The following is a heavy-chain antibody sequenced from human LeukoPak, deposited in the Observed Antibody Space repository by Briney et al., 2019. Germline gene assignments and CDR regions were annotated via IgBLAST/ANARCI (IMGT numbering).Heavy chain of an antibody. CDR3: ARVQGRYDAFDI. CDR1: GFTFSSYE. J-gene: IGHJ3*02. V-gene: IGHV3-48*03. CDR2: ISSSGSTI. Sequence: VGSLRLSCAASGFTFSSYEMNWVRQAPGKGLEWVSYISSSGSTIYYADSVKGRFTISRDNAKNSLYLQMNSLRAEDTAVYYCARVQGRYDAFDIWGQGTMVTVSS.